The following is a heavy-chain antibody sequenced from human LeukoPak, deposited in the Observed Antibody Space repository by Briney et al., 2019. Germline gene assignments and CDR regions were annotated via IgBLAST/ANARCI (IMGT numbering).Heavy chain of an antibody. J-gene: IGHJ5*02. D-gene: IGHD3-3*01. CDR2: IYTSGST. CDR1: GGSISSGSYY. V-gene: IGHV4-61*02. CDR3: ARALRVTIFGVVIGWFDP. Sequence: PSQTLSLTCTVSGGSISSGSYYWSWIRQPAGKGLEWIGRIYTSGSTSYNPSLKSRVTISVDTSKNQFSLKLSSVSAADTAVYYCARALRVTIFGVVIGWFDPWGQGTLVTVSS.